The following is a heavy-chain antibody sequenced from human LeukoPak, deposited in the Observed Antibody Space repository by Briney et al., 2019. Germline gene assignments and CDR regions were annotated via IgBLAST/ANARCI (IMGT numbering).Heavy chain of an antibody. CDR1: GGSFSGYY. J-gene: IGHJ6*03. D-gene: IGHD3-10*01. CDR2: INHSGST. CDR3: ARGRLYYYGSGSHYPKRLYYYYMDV. Sequence: KPSETLSLTCAVYGGSFSGYYSGWIRQPPGKGLEWIGEINHSGSTNYNPSLKSRVTISVDTSKNQFSLKLSSVTAADTAVYYRARGRLYYYGSGSHYPKRLYYYYMDVWGKGTTVTVSS. V-gene: IGHV4-34*01.